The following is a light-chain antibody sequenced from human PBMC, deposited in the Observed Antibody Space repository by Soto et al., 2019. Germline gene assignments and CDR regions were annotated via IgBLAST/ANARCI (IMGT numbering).Light chain of an antibody. Sequence: DMEMTQSPSSLSASVGDRVTITCRASQSISNYLNWYQHKPGKVPKLLIYAASCLQSGVPTRFSGSGSGTDFTLTINSLQPEDFATYYCQQSYVSPLTFGGGTKIEIK. J-gene: IGKJ4*01. V-gene: IGKV1-39*01. CDR1: QSISNY. CDR3: QQSYVSPLT. CDR2: AAS.